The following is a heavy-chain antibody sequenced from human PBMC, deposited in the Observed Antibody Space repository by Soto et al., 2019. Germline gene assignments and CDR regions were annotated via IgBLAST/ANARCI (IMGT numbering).Heavy chain of an antibody. CDR3: ARDKITGLFDY. Sequence: PSETLSLTCTVSGGSISSNSYYWGWIRQPPGKGLEWIGIIYYTGSIYYNPSLKSRVTISVDTSKNQFSLKLTSVTAADTAVYYCARDKITGLFDYWGQGTLVTVSS. CDR2: IYYTGSI. D-gene: IGHD2-8*02. V-gene: IGHV4-39*02. J-gene: IGHJ4*02. CDR1: GGSISSNSYY.